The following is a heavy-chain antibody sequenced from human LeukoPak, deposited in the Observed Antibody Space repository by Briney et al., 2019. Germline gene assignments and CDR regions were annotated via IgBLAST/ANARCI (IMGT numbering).Heavy chain of an antibody. D-gene: IGHD3-10*01. J-gene: IGHJ4*02. CDR1: GYTFTSYD. V-gene: IGHV1-8*01. Sequence: GASVKVSCKASGYTFTSYDINWVRQATGQGLEWMGWMNPNSGNTGYAQKFQGRVTVTRNTSISTAYMELSSLRSEDTAVYYCARGAFGELLYADDYWGQGTLVTVSS. CDR3: ARGAFGELLYADDY. CDR2: MNPNSGNT.